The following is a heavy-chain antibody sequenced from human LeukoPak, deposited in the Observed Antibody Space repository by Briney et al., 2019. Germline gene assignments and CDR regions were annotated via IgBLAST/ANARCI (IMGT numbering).Heavy chain of an antibody. CDR2: INHSGST. D-gene: IGHD3-22*01. V-gene: IGHV4-34*01. Sequence: SETLSLTCAVYGGSFSGYYWSWIRQPPGKGLEWIGEINHSGSTNYNPSLKSRVTISVDTSKNQFSLKLSSVTAADTAVYYCARERDSSGYYFGVKWFDPWGQGTLVTVSS. CDR3: ARERDSSGYYFGVKWFDP. J-gene: IGHJ5*02. CDR1: GGSFSGYY.